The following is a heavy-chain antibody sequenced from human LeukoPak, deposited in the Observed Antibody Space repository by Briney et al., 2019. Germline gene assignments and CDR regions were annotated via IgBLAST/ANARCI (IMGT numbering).Heavy chain of an antibody. V-gene: IGHV3-33*06. J-gene: IGHJ4*02. CDR1: GFTFSSYG. D-gene: IGHD4-17*01. CDR3: AKDGTTVTTWYFDY. CDR2: IWYDGSNK. Sequence: GGSLRLSCAASGFTFSSYGMHWLRQAPGKGWEWVAVIWYDGSNKYYADSVKGRFTISRDNSKNTLYLQMNSLRAEDTAVYYCAKDGTTVTTWYFDYWLRGTVVTVSS.